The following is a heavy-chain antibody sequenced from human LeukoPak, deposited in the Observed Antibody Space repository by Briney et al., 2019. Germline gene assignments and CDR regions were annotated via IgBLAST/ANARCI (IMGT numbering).Heavy chain of an antibody. Sequence: SETLSLTCAVYGGSFNIYYWSWIRQSPEKGLEWIGEMNDGGTINYNPSLLSRVTISLDRSKNQFSLKLTSVTTADTAVYYCARRWNYGRNYYIDVWGNGATVSVSS. CDR3: ARRWNYGRNYYIDV. CDR2: MNDGGTI. CDR1: GGSFNIYY. V-gene: IGHV4-34*01. J-gene: IGHJ6*03. D-gene: IGHD1-7*01.